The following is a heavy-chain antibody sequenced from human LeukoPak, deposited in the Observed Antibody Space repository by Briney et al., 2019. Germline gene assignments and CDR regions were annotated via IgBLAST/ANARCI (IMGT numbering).Heavy chain of an antibody. CDR2: IYYSGST. Sequence: KASETLSLTCTVSGGSISSYYWSWIRQPPGKGLEWIGYIYYSGSTNYNPSLKSRVTISVDTSKNQFSLKLSSVTAADTAVYYCASSKIYSSVEYWGQGTLVTVSS. CDR1: GGSISSYY. V-gene: IGHV4-59*01. J-gene: IGHJ4*02. D-gene: IGHD6-19*01. CDR3: ASSKIYSSVEY.